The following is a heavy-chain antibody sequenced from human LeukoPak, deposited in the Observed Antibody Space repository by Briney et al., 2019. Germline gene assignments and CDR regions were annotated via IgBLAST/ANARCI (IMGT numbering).Heavy chain of an antibody. Sequence: KASETLSLTCAVYGGSFSGYYWSWIRQPPGKGLEWIGEINHSGSTNYNPSLKSRVTISVDTSKNQFSLKLSSVTAADTAVYYCASSKYYDILTGYQNWFDPWGQGTLVTVSS. D-gene: IGHD3-9*01. CDR2: INHSGST. V-gene: IGHV4-34*01. J-gene: IGHJ5*02. CDR3: ASSKYYDILTGYQNWFDP. CDR1: GGSFSGYY.